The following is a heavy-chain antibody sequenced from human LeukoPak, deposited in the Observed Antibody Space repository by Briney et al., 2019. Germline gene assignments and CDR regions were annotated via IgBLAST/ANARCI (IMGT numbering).Heavy chain of an antibody. CDR1: GYTFSSYY. CDR3: ARDDSSGPQVY. V-gene: IGHV1-46*01. Sequence: ASVKVSCKASGYTFSSYYMHWVRQAPGQGLEWMGIINPSGGSTKYAQKLQGRVTMTRDTSTSTVYMELSSLRSEDTAVYYCARDDSSGPQVYWGQGTLSPSPQ. D-gene: IGHD3-22*01. J-gene: IGHJ4*02. CDR2: INPSGGST.